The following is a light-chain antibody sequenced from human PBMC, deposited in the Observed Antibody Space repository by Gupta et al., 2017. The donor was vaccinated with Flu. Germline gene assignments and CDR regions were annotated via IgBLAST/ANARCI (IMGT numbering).Light chain of an antibody. CDR1: NIGSKS. CDR3: QVWDSSSDHWL. V-gene: IGLV3-21*02. Sequence: SYVLTQPPSVSVAPGQTARIICGGNNIGSKSVHWYQQKPGQAPVLVVYDDNDRPSGIPERFSGTNSGNTATLTISRVEAGDEADYDCQVWDSSSDHWLFGGGTKLTV. CDR2: DDN. J-gene: IGLJ3*02.